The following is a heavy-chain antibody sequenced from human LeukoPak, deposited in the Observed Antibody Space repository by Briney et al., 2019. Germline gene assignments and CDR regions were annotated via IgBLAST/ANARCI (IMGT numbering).Heavy chain of an antibody. CDR3: ARVFYNFDAFDI. V-gene: IGHV4-59*01. CDR2: IYYSGST. Sequence: SETLSLTCTVSGGSISRSYWSWIRQPPGKGLEWIGYIYYSGSTNYNPSLKSRVTIPVDTSKNQFSLKLSSVTAADTAVYYCARVFYNFDAFDIWGQGTMVTVSS. D-gene: IGHD1-20*01. CDR1: GGSISRSY. J-gene: IGHJ3*02.